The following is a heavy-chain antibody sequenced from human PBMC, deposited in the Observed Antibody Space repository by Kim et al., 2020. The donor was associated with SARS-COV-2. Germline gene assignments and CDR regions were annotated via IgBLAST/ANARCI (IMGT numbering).Heavy chain of an antibody. V-gene: IGHV4-39*01. CDR2: IYYSVST. CDR3: ARQEGLRYFDWSYYYYG. Sequence: SETLSLTCTVSGGSISSSSYYWGWIRQPPGKGLEWIGSIYYSVSTYYNPSLKSRVTISVDTSKNQFSLKLSSVTAADTAVYYCARQEGLRYFDWSYYYYG. J-gene: IGHJ6*01. D-gene: IGHD3-9*01. CDR1: GGSISSSSYY.